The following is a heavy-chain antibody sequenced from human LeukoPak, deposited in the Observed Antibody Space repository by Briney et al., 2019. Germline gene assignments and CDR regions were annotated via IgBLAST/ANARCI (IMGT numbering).Heavy chain of an antibody. J-gene: IGHJ6*03. Sequence: GGSLRLSCAASGFTFDDYGMSWVRQAPGKGLEWVSGINWNGGSTGYADSVEGRFTISRDNAKNSLYLQMNSLRAEDTALYYCARTRNDILTGYDYYMDVWGKGTTVTVSS. CDR1: GFTFDDYG. D-gene: IGHD3-9*01. CDR3: ARTRNDILTGYDYYMDV. V-gene: IGHV3-20*04. CDR2: INWNGGST.